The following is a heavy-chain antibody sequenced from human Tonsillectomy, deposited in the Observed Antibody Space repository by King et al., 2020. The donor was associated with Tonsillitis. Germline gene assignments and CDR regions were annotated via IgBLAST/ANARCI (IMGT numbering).Heavy chain of an antibody. Sequence: VQLVESGGGLVQPGGSLTLSCAASGFTFSSYSMNWVRQAPGKGLEWVSYISGTNNNIYDADSVKGRFTISRDNAKNSLYLQMNSLRTEDTAVYYCARGEHFDFWSGFSAFDYWGQGALVTVSS. D-gene: IGHD3-3*01. V-gene: IGHV3-48*01. CDR2: ISGTNNNI. CDR1: GFTFSSYS. CDR3: ARGEHFDFWSGFSAFDY. J-gene: IGHJ4*02.